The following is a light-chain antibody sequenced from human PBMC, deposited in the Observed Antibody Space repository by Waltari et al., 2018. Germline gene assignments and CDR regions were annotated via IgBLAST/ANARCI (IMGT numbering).Light chain of an antibody. Sequence: RATVTCRHNRRDCRSLAGRQPKPARSPRFLIYDGSTRATGAPARFSGSGSGTDFSLTISSLEPEDFAVYYCQQRGNGLTFGGGTKVEIK. CDR1: RRDCRS. CDR3: QQRGNGLT. J-gene: IGKJ4*01. CDR2: DGS. V-gene: IGKV3-11*01.